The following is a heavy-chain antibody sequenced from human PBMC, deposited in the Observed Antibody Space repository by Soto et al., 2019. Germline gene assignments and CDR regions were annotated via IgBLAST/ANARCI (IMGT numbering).Heavy chain of an antibody. V-gene: IGHV1-3*01. CDR1: GYTFTSYA. D-gene: IGHD3-3*01. CDR3: ARDQLAITIFGVVPNNWFDP. J-gene: IGHJ5*02. Sequence: ASVKVSRKASGYTFTSYAMHWVRQAPGQRLEWMGWINAGNGNAKYSQKFQGRVTITRDTSASTAYMELSSLRSEDTAVYYCARDQLAITIFGVVPNNWFDPWGQGTLVTVSS. CDR2: INAGNGNA.